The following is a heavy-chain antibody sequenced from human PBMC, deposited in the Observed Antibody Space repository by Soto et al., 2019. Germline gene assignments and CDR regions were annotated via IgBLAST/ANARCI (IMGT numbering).Heavy chain of an antibody. CDR3: ARGGSGYTWFNEF. J-gene: IGHJ4*02. V-gene: IGHV1-69*13. CDR2: IIPVFQTA. D-gene: IGHD3-22*01. Sequence: ASVKVSCKASGGLFSSYPISWVRQVPGQGLEWMGGIIPVFQTAYYTQRFQGRVTITEDESTNTAYMELSSLRSEDTAIYYCARGGSGYTWFNEFWGQGTLVTVSS. CDR1: GGLFSSYP.